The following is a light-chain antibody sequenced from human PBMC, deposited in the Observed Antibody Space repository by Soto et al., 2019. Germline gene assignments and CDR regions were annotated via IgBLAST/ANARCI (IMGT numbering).Light chain of an antibody. Sequence: EIVLTQSPGTLSSSPGERATLSCRASQSVSSAYLAWYQHKPGQPPTLLIYAASSRVTGIPDRFSGSGSGTDIXLTISRLEPEDFAVYYCQQYGSSSTWTFGQGTKVEI. CDR2: AAS. V-gene: IGKV3-20*01. J-gene: IGKJ1*01. CDR3: QQYGSSSTWT. CDR1: QSVSSAY.